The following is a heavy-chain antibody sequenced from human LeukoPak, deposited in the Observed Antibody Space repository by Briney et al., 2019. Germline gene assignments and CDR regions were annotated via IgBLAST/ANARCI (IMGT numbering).Heavy chain of an antibody. D-gene: IGHD3-22*01. CDR3: ARDFYDTSGYYYDY. J-gene: IGHJ4*02. CDR1: GFTFSRYS. CDR2: ISGSSSSYI. Sequence: GGSLRLSCAASGFTFSRYSMNWVRQAPGKGLEWVSSISGSSSSYIYYADSLKGRFTISRDNAKNSLYLQMNSLRAEDTAVYYCARDFYDTSGYYYDYGGQGTLVTVSS. V-gene: IGHV3-21*01.